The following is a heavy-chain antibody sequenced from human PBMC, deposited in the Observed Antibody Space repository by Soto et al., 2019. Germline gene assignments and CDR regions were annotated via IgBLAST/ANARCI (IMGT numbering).Heavy chain of an antibody. D-gene: IGHD3-10*01. Sequence: PGGSLRLSCAASGFTFDDYAMHWVRQAPGKGLEWVSGISWNSGSIGYADSVKGRFTISRDNAKNSLYLQMNSLRAEDTALYYCAKDLWFGDPADAFEIWGQGTMVTVSS. CDR2: ISWNSGSI. CDR1: GFTFDDYA. V-gene: IGHV3-9*01. J-gene: IGHJ3*02. CDR3: AKDLWFGDPADAFEI.